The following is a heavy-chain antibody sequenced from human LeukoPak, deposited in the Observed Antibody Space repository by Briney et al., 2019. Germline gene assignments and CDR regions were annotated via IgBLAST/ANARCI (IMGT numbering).Heavy chain of an antibody. D-gene: IGHD2-2*02. Sequence: SETLSLTCAVSGGSISSGRYSWSWIRQPPGKGLEWIGYIYHSGSTYYNPSLKSRVTISVDRSKNQLSLKLSSVTAADTAVYYCAREVGYCSSTSCYRGGYNWFDPWGQGTLVTVSS. CDR2: IYHSGST. V-gene: IGHV4-30-2*01. J-gene: IGHJ5*02. CDR1: GGSISSGRYS. CDR3: AREVGYCSSTSCYRGGYNWFDP.